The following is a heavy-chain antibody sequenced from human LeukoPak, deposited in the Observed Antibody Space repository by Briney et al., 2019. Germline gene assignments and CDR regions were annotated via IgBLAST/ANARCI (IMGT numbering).Heavy chain of an antibody. CDR1: GFTVSSNY. CDR2: IYRGGST. CDR3: ARGKGDSGSYYAD. J-gene: IGHJ4*02. Sequence: GGSLRLSCAASGFTVSSNYMSWVRRAPGKGLEWVSVIYRGGSTYYADSVKGRFTISRDNSKNTLYLQMNSLRAEDTAVYYCARGKGDSGSYYADWGQGTLVTVSS. V-gene: IGHV3-53*01. D-gene: IGHD1-26*01.